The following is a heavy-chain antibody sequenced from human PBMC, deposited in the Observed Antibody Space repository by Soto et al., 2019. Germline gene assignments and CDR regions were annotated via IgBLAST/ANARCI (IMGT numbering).Heavy chain of an antibody. Sequence: SLRLSCAATGSTFSSYSMNWDRQAAGKGLGWVSSISSSISYIYYAVSVKGRFTISTENAKKSPYLQMNSHRSAGTAVYYHARDFTYYCGSGTAYYSVDDWGQGTPVTVS. J-gene: IGHJ6*02. CDR1: GSTFSSYS. CDR2: ISSSISYI. CDR3: ARDFTYYCGSGTAYYSVDD. D-gene: IGHD3-10*01. V-gene: IGHV3-21*01.